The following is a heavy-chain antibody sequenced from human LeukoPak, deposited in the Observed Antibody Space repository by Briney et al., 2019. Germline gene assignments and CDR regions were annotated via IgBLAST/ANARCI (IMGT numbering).Heavy chain of an antibody. J-gene: IGHJ4*02. Sequence: GGSLRLSCAASGFTFSSYGMHWDRQAPGKGLEWVAVIWYDGSNKYYADSVKGRFTISRDNSKNTLYLQTNSLRAEDTAVYYCARESSRGSYGDYRFDYWGQGTLVTVSS. V-gene: IGHV3-33*01. CDR3: ARESSRGSYGDYRFDY. CDR2: IWYDGSNK. CDR1: GFTFSSYG. D-gene: IGHD4-17*01.